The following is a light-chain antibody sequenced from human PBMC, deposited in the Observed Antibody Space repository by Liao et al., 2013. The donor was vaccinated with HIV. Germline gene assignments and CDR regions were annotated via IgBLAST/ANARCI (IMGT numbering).Light chain of an antibody. CDR2: QNT. Sequence: SYELTQPPSVSVSPGQTASITCSGRTLGDKYVCWYQQRPGQSPVLVMYQNTKRPSGIPERFSGSNSGNTATLTISGTQAMDEADYFCQAWDRSADVVFGGGTKL. CDR1: TLGDKY. V-gene: IGLV3-1*01. CDR3: QAWDRSADVV. J-gene: IGLJ2*01.